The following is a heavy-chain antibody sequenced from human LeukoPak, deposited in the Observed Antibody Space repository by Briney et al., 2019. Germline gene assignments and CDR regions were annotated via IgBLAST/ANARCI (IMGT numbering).Heavy chain of an antibody. CDR3: AKGRVRGIIIFDY. V-gene: IGHV3-7*03. Sequence: GGSLRLSCAASGFTFSNYWMGWVRQAPGKGLEWVANIKQDGSEIYYVDSVKGRFTISRDNSKNTLYLQMNSLRAEDTAVYYCAKGRVRGIIIFDYWGQGTLVTVSS. D-gene: IGHD3-10*02. J-gene: IGHJ4*02. CDR1: GFTFSNYW. CDR2: IKQDGSEI.